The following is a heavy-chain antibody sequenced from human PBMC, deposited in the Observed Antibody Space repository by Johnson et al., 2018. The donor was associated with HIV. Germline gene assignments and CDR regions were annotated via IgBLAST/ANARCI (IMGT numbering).Heavy chain of an antibody. CDR2: IQYDGGDK. D-gene: IGHD4-11*01. J-gene: IGHJ3*02. CDR1: GFTFRTNG. Sequence: QVQVVESGGGVVQPGGPLRLSCAASGFTFRTNGMHWVRQAPGKGLEWISFIQYDGGDKSYADSVEGRFTISRDNSKNTLYLQMNSLRPEDTGLYYCASSTVMMTDDAFDIWGQGTVVTVSP. CDR3: ASSTVMMTDDAFDI. V-gene: IGHV3-30*02.